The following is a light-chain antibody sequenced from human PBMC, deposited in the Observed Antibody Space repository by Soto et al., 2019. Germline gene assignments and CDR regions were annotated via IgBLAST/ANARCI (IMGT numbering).Light chain of an antibody. J-gene: IGLJ1*01. CDR1: SSDIGGYNY. CDR3: SSFTSRHTYV. CDR2: DVS. Sequence: QSALTQPASVSGSPGQSTTISCTGTSSDIGGYNYVSWYQQLPGEAPKLIIYDVSDRPSGVSTRFSGSKSGNTASLTISGLQAEDEGDYYCSSFTSRHTYVFGTGTKVPS. V-gene: IGLV2-14*01.